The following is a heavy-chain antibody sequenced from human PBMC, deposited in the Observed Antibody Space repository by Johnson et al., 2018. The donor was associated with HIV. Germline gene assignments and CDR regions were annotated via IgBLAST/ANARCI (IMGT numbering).Heavy chain of an antibody. V-gene: IGHV3-30*18. D-gene: IGHD6-6*01. J-gene: IGHJ3*02. CDR3: AKAEYCDI. Sequence: QVQLVESGGGVVQPGRSLRLSCAASGFTFSSYGMHWVRQAPGKGLEWVAAISYDGSTKYYADSVKGRFTISRDNSKNTLYLQMNSLRTEDTAVYYCAKAEYCDIWGQGTMVTVSS. CDR2: ISYDGSTK. CDR1: GFTFSSYG.